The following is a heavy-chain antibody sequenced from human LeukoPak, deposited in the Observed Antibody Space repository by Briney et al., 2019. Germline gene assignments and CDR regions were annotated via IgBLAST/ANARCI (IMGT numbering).Heavy chain of an antibody. CDR3: AKNSVVVPAASLDY. CDR2: ISGSGGST. D-gene: IGHD2-2*01. J-gene: IGHJ4*02. Sequence: GGSLRLSCAAPGFTFSSYAMSWVRQAPGKGLEWVSAISGSGGSTYYADSVKGRFTISRDNSKNTLYLQMNSLRAEDTAVYYCAKNSVVVPAASLDYWGQGTLVTVSS. CDR1: GFTFSSYA. V-gene: IGHV3-23*01.